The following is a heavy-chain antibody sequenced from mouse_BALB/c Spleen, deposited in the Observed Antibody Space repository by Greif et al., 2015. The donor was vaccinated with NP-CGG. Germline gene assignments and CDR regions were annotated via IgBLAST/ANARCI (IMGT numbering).Heavy chain of an antibody. J-gene: IGHJ2*01. D-gene: IGHD1-1*01. CDR1: GYTFTSYW. CDR2: IDPSDSET. V-gene: IGHV1-69*02. CDR3: ARLTTVVEVDY. Sequence: VQLQQSGAELVKPGAPVKLSCKASGYTFTSYWMNWVKQRPGRGLEWIGRIDPSDSETHYNQKFKDKATLTVDKSSSTAYIQLSSLTSEDSAVYYCARLTTVVEVDYWGQGTTLTVSS.